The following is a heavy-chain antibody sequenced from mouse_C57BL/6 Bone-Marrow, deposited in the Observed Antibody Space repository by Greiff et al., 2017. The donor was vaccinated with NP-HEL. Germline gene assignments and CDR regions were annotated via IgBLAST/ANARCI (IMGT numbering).Heavy chain of an antibody. D-gene: IGHD2-2*01. V-gene: IGHV1-76*01. CDR2: IYPGSGNT. CDR1: GYTFTDYY. J-gene: IGHJ1*03. CDR3: ARGSMVTDGYFDV. Sequence: QVQLQQSGAELVRPGASVKLSCKASGYTFTDYYINWVKQRPGQGLEWIARIYPGSGNTYYNEKFKGKATLTAEKSSSTAYMQLSSLTSEDSAVYFCARGSMVTDGYFDVWGTGTTVTVSS.